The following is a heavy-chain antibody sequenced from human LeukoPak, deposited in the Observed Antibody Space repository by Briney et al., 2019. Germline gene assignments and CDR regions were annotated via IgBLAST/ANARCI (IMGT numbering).Heavy chain of an antibody. Sequence: SQTLSLTCAISGDSVSSNSAAWNWIRQSPSRGLEWLGRTYHRSTWYNDYAVSVKGRIAINPDTSKNQFSLHLNSVTPEDTAVYYCARDFEGLIDYWGQGTLVTVSS. CDR1: GDSVSSNSAA. V-gene: IGHV6-1*01. CDR3: ARDFEGLIDY. J-gene: IGHJ4*02. CDR2: TYHRSTWYN. D-gene: IGHD3-9*01.